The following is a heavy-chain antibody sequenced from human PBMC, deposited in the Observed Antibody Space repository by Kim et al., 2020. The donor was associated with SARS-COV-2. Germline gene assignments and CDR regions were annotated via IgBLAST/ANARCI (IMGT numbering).Heavy chain of an antibody. CDR3: ARAGGVVSAAYYYYGMDV. J-gene: IGHJ6*02. CDR1: GGSISSSSYY. Sequence: SETLSLTCTVSGGSISSSSYYWGWIRQPPGKGLEWIGSIYYSGSTYYNPSLKSRVTISVDTSKNQFSLKLSSVTAADTAVYYCARAGGVVSAAYYYYGMDVWGQGTTVTVSS. CDR2: IYYSGST. D-gene: IGHD3-3*01. V-gene: IGHV4-39*07.